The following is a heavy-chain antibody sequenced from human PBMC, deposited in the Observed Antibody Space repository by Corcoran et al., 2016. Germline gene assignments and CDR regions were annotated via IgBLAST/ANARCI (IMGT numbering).Heavy chain of an antibody. Sequence: QVQLVQSGAEVKKPGSSVKVSCKASGGTFSSYAISWVRQAPGQGLEWMGGIIPIFGTANYAQKFQGRVTITADKSTSTAYMELSSLRSEDTAVYYCAGGGAHGRPPGAGGWYFDLWGRGTLVTVSS. CDR1: GGTFSSYA. CDR2: IIPIFGTA. CDR3: AGGGAHGRPPGAGGWYFDL. V-gene: IGHV1-69*06. D-gene: IGHD1-26*01. J-gene: IGHJ2*01.